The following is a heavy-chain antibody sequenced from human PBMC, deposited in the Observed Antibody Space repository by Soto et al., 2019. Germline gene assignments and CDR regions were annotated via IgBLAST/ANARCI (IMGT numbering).Heavy chain of an antibody. CDR1: GGSVSSGSYY. CDR2: IYYSGST. CDR3: AIHTYYDFWSGYRNPSSYYFDY. D-gene: IGHD3-3*01. V-gene: IGHV4-61*01. Sequence: SETLSLTGTVPGGSVSSGSYYWSWIRQPPGKGLEWIGYIYYSGSTNYNPSLKSRVTISVDTSKNQFSLKLSSVTAADTAVYYCAIHTYYDFWSGYRNPSSYYFDYWGQGTLVTVSS. J-gene: IGHJ4*02.